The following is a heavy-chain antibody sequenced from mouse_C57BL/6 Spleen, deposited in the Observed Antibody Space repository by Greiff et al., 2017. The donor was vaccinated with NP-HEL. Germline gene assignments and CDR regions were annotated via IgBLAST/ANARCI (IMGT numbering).Heavy chain of an antibody. J-gene: IGHJ3*01. Sequence: QVQLQQSGAELVKPGASVKISCKASGYAFSSYWMNWVKQRPGKGLEWIGQIYPGDGDTNYNGKFKGKATLTADKSSSTAYMQLSSLTSEDSAVYFCARSTYYGSSPAWFAYWGQGTLVTVSA. CDR2: IYPGDGDT. V-gene: IGHV1-80*01. CDR1: GYAFSSYW. D-gene: IGHD1-1*01. CDR3: ARSTYYGSSPAWFAY.